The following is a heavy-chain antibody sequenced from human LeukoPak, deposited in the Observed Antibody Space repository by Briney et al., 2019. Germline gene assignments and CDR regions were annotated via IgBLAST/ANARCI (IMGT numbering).Heavy chain of an antibody. J-gene: IGHJ4*02. CDR2: ISSSSSYI. V-gene: IGHV3-21*01. Sequence: PGGSLRLSCAASGFTFSSYSRNWVRQAPGKGLEWVSSISSSSSYIYYADSVKGRFTISRHNAKTSLYLQMNSLRAEDTAVYYCARSAGQWLVPEDYWGQGTLVTVSS. CDR3: ARSAGQWLVPEDY. CDR1: GFTFSSYS. D-gene: IGHD6-19*01.